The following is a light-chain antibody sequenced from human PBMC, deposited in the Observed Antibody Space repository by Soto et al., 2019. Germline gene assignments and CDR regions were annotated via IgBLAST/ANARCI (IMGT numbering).Light chain of an antibody. CDR3: QQANSFPIT. CDR1: QDSDKY. CDR2: AAS. V-gene: IGKV1-12*01. J-gene: IGKJ5*01. Sequence: DIRMTQSPSSLSASVGDRVTITCQASQDSDKYLSWYQQKPGKAPKLLIYAASSLQSGVPSRFSGSGSGTDFTLTISSLQPEDFATYYCQQANSFPITFGQGTRLEI.